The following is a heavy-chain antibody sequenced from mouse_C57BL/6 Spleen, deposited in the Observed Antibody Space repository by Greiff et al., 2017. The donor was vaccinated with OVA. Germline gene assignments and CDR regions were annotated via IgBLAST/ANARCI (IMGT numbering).Heavy chain of an antibody. CDR1: GYSFTGYY. CDR3: ARSPYYYGSSAFAY. CDR2: INPSTGGT. D-gene: IGHD1-1*01. Sequence: EVQLQQSGPELVKPGASVKISCKASGYSFTGYYLNWVKQSPEKSLEWIGEINPSTGGTTYNPPLQAPATFTVSTSSSTAYMQLKSLTSEDSAVYYCARSPYYYGSSAFAYWGQGTLVTVSA. J-gene: IGHJ3*01. V-gene: IGHV1-42*01.